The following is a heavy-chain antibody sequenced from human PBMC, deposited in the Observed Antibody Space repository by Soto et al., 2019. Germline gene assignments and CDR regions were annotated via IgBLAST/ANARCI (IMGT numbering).Heavy chain of an antibody. Sequence: VESQKISGGGSGDSVTRYWFGRVRQIKGKGLEWMGIIYPGDSDTRYSPSFQGQVTISADKSISTAYLQWSSLKASDTAMYYCASSHRGGSTRIRGGFDIWGQGTMGTV. V-gene: IGHV5-51*01. D-gene: IGHD2-2*01. CDR3: ASSHRGGSTRIRGGFDI. CDR1: GDSVTRYW. J-gene: IGHJ3*02. CDR2: IYPGDSDT.